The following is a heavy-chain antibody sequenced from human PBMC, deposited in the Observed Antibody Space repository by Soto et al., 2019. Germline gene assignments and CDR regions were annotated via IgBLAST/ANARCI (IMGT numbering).Heavy chain of an antibody. J-gene: IGHJ6*02. D-gene: IGHD3-3*01. CDR1: GYTFTNFH. V-gene: IGHV1-46*01. Sequence: QVQLVQSGAEVKKPGASVNVSCKASGYTFTNFHLHWVRQAPGQRLEWMGIINPSGGSTRYAQKFQGRVVMIRDTSTNTVYMELGRLRYEDTAVYYCARPLRFLDPRDNYAMDVWGQGTTVTVSS. CDR2: INPSGGST. CDR3: ARPLRFLDPRDNYAMDV.